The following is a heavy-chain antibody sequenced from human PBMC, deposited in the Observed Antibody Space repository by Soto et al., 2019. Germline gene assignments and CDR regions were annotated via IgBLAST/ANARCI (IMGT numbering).Heavy chain of an antibody. CDR1: GFSFSRYA. CDR2: VSSSGGST. D-gene: IGHD3-3*01. V-gene: IGHV3-23*01. J-gene: IGHJ4*02. Sequence: VGSLRLSCAASGFSFSRYAMSWFRQAPGKVPEWFSAVSSSGGSTYYTDPVKGRFTISRDNSKNTLYMQMNSPRAEDTAVYNCASAIAREWSPHAFWGQGTPVTVSS. CDR3: ASAIAREWSPHAF.